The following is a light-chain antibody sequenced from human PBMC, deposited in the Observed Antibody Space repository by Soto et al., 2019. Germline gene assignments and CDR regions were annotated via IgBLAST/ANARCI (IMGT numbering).Light chain of an antibody. CDR3: QKYNSAPLT. CDR1: QGISIY. J-gene: IGKJ4*01. Sequence: DIKMTQSPSSLSAPVGDRVTITSRASQGISIYLAGFQQKPGKVPKLLIYAASTLQSGVPSRFSGSGSGTDFTLTISSLQPEDVATYYCQKYNSAPLTFGGGTKVEIK. V-gene: IGKV1-27*01. CDR2: AAS.